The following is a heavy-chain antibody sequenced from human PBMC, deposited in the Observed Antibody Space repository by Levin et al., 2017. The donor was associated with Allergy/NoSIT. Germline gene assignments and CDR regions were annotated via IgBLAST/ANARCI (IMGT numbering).Heavy chain of an antibody. J-gene: IGHJ3*01. CDR3: AKKQGGTSGFSFDV. CDR2: ITGGGFNT. D-gene: IGHD1/OR15-1a*01. V-gene: IGHV3-23*01. CDR1: GFSISEYA. Sequence: GESLKISCAVSGFSISEYAMAWVRQAPGKGLEWVSEITGGGFNTYYGDSVKGRFTVSKDDSKDMLYLDLSSLRVEDTAVYYCAKKQGGTSGFSFDVWGQGTMVTVSS.